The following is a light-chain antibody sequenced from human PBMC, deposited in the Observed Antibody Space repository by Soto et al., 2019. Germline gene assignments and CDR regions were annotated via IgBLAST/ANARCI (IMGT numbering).Light chain of an antibody. J-gene: IGKJ1*01. V-gene: IGKV1-5*01. CDR2: DAS. Sequence: DSQLTQSPATLSASVGDRVSSTCRASQSLNNLMAWFQQKPGKAPKLLIYDASTLHTGVPSRFSGSGSGTEFTLTISSLQPDDCATYYCHRYNAFSQTLGQGNRVETK. CDR1: QSLNNL. CDR3: HRYNAFSQT.